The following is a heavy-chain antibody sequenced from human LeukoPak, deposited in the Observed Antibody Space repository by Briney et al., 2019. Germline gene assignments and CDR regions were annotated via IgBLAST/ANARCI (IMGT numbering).Heavy chain of an antibody. CDR1: GYSISSGYY. J-gene: IGHJ4*02. CDR2: IYHSGST. V-gene: IGHV4-38-2*02. CDR3: ARSGSGYLRYYLDY. D-gene: IGHD5-12*01. Sequence: SETLSLTCTVSGYSISSGYYWGWIRQPPGKGLEWIGSIYHSGSTYYNPSLKSRVTISVDTSKNQFSLKLSSVTAADTAVYYCARSGSGYLRYYLDYWGQGTLVTVSS.